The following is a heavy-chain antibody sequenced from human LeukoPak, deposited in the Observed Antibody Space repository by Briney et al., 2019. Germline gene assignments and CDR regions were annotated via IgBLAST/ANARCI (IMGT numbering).Heavy chain of an antibody. Sequence: GGSLRLSCAASGFTFGDYAMHWVRQAPGKGLEWVSLISWDGGSTYYADSVKGRFTISRDNSKNSLYLQMNSLRAEDTALYYCAKVGCSGGSCYSEPYYYYYYMDVWGKGTTVTVSS. V-gene: IGHV3-43D*03. CDR1: GFTFGDYA. CDR3: AKVGCSGGSCYSEPYYYYYYMDV. CDR2: ISWDGGST. D-gene: IGHD2-15*01. J-gene: IGHJ6*03.